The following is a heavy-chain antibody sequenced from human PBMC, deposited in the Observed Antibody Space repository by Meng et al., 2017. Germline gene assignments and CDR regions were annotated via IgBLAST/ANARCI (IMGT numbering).Heavy chain of an antibody. CDR3: ARVKQWMGIAAAGTSWFDP. CDR1: GFTFSSYS. J-gene: IGHJ5*02. V-gene: IGHV3-21*01. D-gene: IGHD6-13*01. CDR2: ISSSSSYI. Sequence: GESLKISCAASGFTFSSYSMNWVRQAPGKGLEWVSSISSSSSYIYYADSVKGRFTISRDNAKNSLYLQMNRLRAEDTAVYYCARVKQWMGIAAAGTSWFDPWGQGTLVTVSS.